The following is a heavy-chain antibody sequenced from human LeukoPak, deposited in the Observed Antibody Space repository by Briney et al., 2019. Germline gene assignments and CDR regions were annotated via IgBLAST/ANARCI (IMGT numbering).Heavy chain of an antibody. CDR1: GYTFTGYY. V-gene: IGHV1-2*02. J-gene: IGHJ4*02. CDR2: INSNSGDT. D-gene: IGHD3-10*01. CDR3: ARGRRGVVLGYFDY. Sequence: ASVKVSCKASGYTFTGYYMHWVRQAPGHGLEWMGWINSNSGDTNYAQRFQGRVTLARDTSISTAYMELSRLRSDDTAVYYCARGRRGVVLGYFDYWGQGTLVTVSS.